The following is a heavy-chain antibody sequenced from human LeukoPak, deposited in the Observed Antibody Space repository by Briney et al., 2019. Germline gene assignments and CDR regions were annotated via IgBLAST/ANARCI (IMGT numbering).Heavy chain of an antibody. J-gene: IGHJ4*02. Sequence: SETLSLTCAVYGGSFSGYYWSWIRQPPGKGLEWIGEINHSGSTNYNPSLKSRVTISVDTSKNQFSLKLSSVTAADTAVYHCARDQIGYGLDYWGQGTLVTVSS. CDR3: ARDQIGYGLDY. CDR1: GGSFSGYY. V-gene: IGHV4-34*01. D-gene: IGHD5-18*01. CDR2: INHSGST.